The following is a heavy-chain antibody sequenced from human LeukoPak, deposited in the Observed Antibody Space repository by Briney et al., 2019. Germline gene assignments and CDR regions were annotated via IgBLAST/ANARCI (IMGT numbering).Heavy chain of an antibody. CDR3: ARDLGDILTGLSLN. Sequence: ASVKVSCKASGYTFTGYYIHWVRQAPGQGLEWMGWINPNSGGTNYAQKFQGRVTMTRDTSISTAYMELSRLRSDDTAVYYCARDLGDILTGLSLNWGQGTLVTVSS. V-gene: IGHV1-2*02. CDR1: GYTFTGYY. D-gene: IGHD3-9*01. CDR2: INPNSGGT. J-gene: IGHJ4*02.